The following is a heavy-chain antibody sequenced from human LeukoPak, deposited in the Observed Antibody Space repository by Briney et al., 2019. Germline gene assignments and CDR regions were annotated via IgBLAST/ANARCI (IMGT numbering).Heavy chain of an antibody. CDR2: IDVNRNT. CDR1: GGTFPGYF. V-gene: IGHV4-34*08. Sequence: SETLSLTCAVYGGTFPGYFWTWIRQPPGKGLEWIGAIDVNRNTHYNPSLKSRVTISVDTSKNHFSLKLSSVTAADTAVYYCRQNYMDVWGKGTTVTVSS. J-gene: IGHJ6*03. CDR3: RQNYMDV.